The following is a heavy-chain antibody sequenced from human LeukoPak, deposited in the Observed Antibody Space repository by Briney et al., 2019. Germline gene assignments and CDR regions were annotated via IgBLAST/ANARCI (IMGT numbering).Heavy chain of an antibody. CDR2: ISAYNGNT. V-gene: IGHV1-18*01. D-gene: IGHD5-24*01. Sequence: GASVKVSCKASGYTFTSYGISWVRQAPGQGLEWMGWISAYNGNTNYAQKLQGRVTMTTDTSTSTAYMELSSLRSEDTAVYYCARVDSSRDVYNFCFDYWGQGTLITVSS. CDR3: ARVDSSRDVYNFCFDY. CDR1: GYTFTSYG. J-gene: IGHJ4*02.